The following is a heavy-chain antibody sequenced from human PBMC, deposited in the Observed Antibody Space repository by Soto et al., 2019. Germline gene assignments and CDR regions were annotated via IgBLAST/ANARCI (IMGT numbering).Heavy chain of an antibody. V-gene: IGHV3-30-3*01. CDR1: GFTFSSYA. CDR3: ARDLRVYGSGSWYFDY. CDR2: ISYDGSNK. Sequence: PGGSLRLSCAASGFTFSSYAMHWVRQAPGKGLEWVAVISYDGSNKYYADSVKGRFTISRDNSKNTLYLQMNSLRAEDTAVYYCARDLRVYGSGSWYFDYWGQGTLVTVSS. J-gene: IGHJ4*02. D-gene: IGHD3-10*01.